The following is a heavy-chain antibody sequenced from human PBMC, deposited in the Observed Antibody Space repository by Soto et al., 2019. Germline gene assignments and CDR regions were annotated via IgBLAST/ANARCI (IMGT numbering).Heavy chain of an antibody. V-gene: IGHV2-26*01. CDR1: GFSLSNARMG. J-gene: IGHJ5*02. Sequence: QVTLKESGPVLVKPTETLTLTCTVSGFSLSNARMGVSWIRQPPGKALEWLEHIFSNDEKSYSTSLKSRLTISKDTPKSQVVLTMTNMDPVDTATYYCARTGDFWWFDPWGQGTLVTVSS. CDR3: ARTGDFWWFDP. CDR2: IFSNDEK. D-gene: IGHD3-3*01.